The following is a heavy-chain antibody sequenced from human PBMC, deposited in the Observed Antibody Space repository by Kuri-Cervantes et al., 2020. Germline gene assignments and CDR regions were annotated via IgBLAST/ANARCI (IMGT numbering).Heavy chain of an antibody. CDR1: GFTFDDYA. J-gene: IGHJ6*02. V-gene: IGHV3-9*01. Sequence: SLKISCAASGFTFDDYAMHWVRQAPGKGLEWVSGISWNSGSIGYADSVKGRFTVSRDNAKNSLYLQMNSLRDEDTAVYYCARDRRYCSSTSCPLIGFNYYYGMDVWGQGTTVTVSS. D-gene: IGHD2-2*01. CDR3: ARDRRYCSSTSCPLIGFNYYYGMDV. CDR2: ISWNSGSI.